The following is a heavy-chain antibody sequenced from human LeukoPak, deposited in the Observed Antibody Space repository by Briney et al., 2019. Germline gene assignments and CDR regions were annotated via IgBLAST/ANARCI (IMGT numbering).Heavy chain of an antibody. V-gene: IGHV3-15*01. CDR3: ARDLKSGSTFEHHYGMDV. CDR2: IKSKTDGGTT. Sequence: GGSLRLSCAASGFTVSNAWMSWVRQAPGKGLEWVGRIKSKTDGGTTDYAAPVKGRFTISKDDSKNTLYLQMDSLRAEDTAVYFCARDLKSGSTFEHHYGMDVWGQGTTVTVSS. D-gene: IGHD5-12*01. J-gene: IGHJ6*02. CDR1: GFTVSNAW.